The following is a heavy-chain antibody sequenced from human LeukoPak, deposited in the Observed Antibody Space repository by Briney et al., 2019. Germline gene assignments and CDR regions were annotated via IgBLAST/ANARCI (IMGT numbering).Heavy chain of an antibody. D-gene: IGHD3-10*01. CDR3: ARADGGVRGYYFDY. CDR1: GASISSGGYY. Sequence: SETLSLTCTVSGASISSGGYYWSWVRQDPGKGLEWIGYIYYGGSTYYNPSLKSRITKSVDTSKNQFSLELSSVTAADTAVYFCARADGGVRGYYFDYWGQGIMVTVSS. CDR2: IYYGGST. J-gene: IGHJ4*02. V-gene: IGHV4-31*03.